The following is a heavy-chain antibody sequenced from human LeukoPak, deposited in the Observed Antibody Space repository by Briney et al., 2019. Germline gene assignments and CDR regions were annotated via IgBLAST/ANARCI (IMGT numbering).Heavy chain of an antibody. J-gene: IGHJ4*02. CDR2: IVYSGTT. V-gene: IGHV4-59*01. D-gene: IGHD2-2*01. CDR1: GDSFSSYY. CDR3: ARSPTKRVPEDY. Sequence: SETLSLTCTFSGDSFSSYYWTWIRQPPGMGLEWIGHIVYSGTTNYNPSLKSRVTMLIDTSKNQFSLKLNSVTAADTAVYYCARSPTKRVPEDYWGQGTLVTVSS.